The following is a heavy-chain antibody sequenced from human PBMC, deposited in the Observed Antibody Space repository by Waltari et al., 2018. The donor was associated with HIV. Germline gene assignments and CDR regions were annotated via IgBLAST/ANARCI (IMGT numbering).Heavy chain of an antibody. D-gene: IGHD3-16*02. CDR2: IWYDGSKK. J-gene: IGHJ4*02. V-gene: IGHV3-33*01. CDR1: GFTFSSYG. Sequence: QVQLVESGGGVVQPGRSLRLSCAASGFTFSSYGMHWVRQAPGKGPEWVAVIWYDGSKKYYADSVKGRFTISRDNSKNTLSLQMNSLRAEDTAVYYCGRGRLGELSPGFYFDYWGQGTLVTVSS. CDR3: GRGRLGELSPGFYFDY.